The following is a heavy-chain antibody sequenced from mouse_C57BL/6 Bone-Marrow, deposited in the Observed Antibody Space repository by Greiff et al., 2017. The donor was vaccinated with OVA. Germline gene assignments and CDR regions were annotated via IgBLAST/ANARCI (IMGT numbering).Heavy chain of an antibody. Sequence: QVQLQQPGAELVRPGSSVKLSCKASGYTFTSYWMHWVKQRPIQGLEWIGNIDTSDSETHYNQKFKDKATLTVDKSSSTAYMQLSSLTSEDSAVYYCARGEDYGYDEAYWGQGTLVTVSA. V-gene: IGHV1-52*01. D-gene: IGHD2-2*01. CDR2: IDTSDSET. CDR3: ARGEDYGYDEAY. J-gene: IGHJ3*01. CDR1: GYTFTSYW.